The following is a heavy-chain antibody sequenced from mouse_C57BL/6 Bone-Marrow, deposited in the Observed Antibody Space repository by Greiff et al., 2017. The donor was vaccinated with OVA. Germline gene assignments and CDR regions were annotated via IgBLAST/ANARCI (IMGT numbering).Heavy chain of an antibody. V-gene: IGHV3-6*01. Sequence: EVQLQESGPGLVKPSQSLSLTCSVTGYSITSGYYWNWIRQFPGNKLEWMGYISYDGSNNYNPSLKNRISITRDTSKNQFFLKLNSVTTEDTATYYCARLAWFAYWGQGTRVTVSA. CDR1: GYSITSGYY. CDR2: ISYDGSN. CDR3: ARLAWFAY. J-gene: IGHJ3*01.